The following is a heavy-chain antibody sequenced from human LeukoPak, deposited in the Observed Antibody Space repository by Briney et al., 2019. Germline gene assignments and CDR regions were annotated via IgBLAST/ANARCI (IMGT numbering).Heavy chain of an antibody. Sequence: SQTLSLTCTVSGGSISSGNYYWSWIRQPAGKGLEWIGRIYTTGSTNYNPSLKSRVTISVDTSKNQFSLKLTSVTAADTAVYYCARNPASSGWYGDWFDPWGQGTLVTVSS. V-gene: IGHV4-61*02. J-gene: IGHJ5*02. CDR3: ARNPASSGWYGDWFDP. CDR1: GGSISSGNYY. D-gene: IGHD6-19*01. CDR2: IYTTGST.